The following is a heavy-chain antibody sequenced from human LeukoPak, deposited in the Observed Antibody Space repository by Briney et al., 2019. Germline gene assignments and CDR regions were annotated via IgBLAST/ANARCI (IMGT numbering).Heavy chain of an antibody. V-gene: IGHV4-59*01. CDR1: GGSITSNY. Sequence: PSETLSLTCTVSGGSITSNYWSWIRQPPGKGLEWIGYKHYGGGANANPSLRSRVTISVDTSKNQFSLKLNSVTAADTAVYYCARDTFYYGSEGDYDDVFDLWSQGTMVTVSS. J-gene: IGHJ3*01. D-gene: IGHD3-10*01. CDR3: ARDTFYYGSEGDYDDVFDL. CDR2: KHYGGGA.